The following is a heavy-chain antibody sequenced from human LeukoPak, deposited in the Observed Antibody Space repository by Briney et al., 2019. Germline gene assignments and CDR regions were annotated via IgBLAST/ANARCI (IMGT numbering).Heavy chain of an antibody. CDR3: ARAPYYDMLTGSRGTFDY. CDR2: IYWDEEK. CDR1: GFSFSTSGVG. J-gene: IGHJ4*02. D-gene: IGHD3-9*01. V-gene: IGHV2-5*02. Sequence: SGPTLVKPTQTLTLTCTFSGFSFSTSGVGVGWIRQPPGKTLEWLAVIYWDEEKRYRPSLKSRLTITKDTSKNQVVLTMTNMDPVDTATYYSARAPYYDMLTGSRGTFDYWGRGILVTVSS.